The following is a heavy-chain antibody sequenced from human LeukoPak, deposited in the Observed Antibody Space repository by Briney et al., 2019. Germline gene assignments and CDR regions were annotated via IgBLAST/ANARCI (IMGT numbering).Heavy chain of an antibody. CDR3: ALGRSDYGDPYYYYDMDV. CDR1: GYTFTSYG. D-gene: IGHD4-17*01. CDR2: ISPYNGNT. Sequence: ASVKVSCKASGYTFTSYGITWVRQAPGQGLEWMGWISPYNGNTNYAQKLQGRVTMTTDTSTSTAYMELRSLRSDDTAVYYCALGRSDYGDPYYYYDMDVWGKGTTVTVSS. V-gene: IGHV1-18*04. J-gene: IGHJ6*04.